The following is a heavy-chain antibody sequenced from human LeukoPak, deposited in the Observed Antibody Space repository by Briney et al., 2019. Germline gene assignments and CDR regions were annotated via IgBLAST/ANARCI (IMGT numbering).Heavy chain of an antibody. CDR1: GYTYTGYF. V-gene: IGHV1-2*02. CDR2: INPNSGGT. CDR3: ARDTTMITYWFDP. D-gene: IGHD5-18*01. J-gene: IGHJ5*02. Sequence: ASVKVSCKASGYTYTGYFMHWVRQAPGQGLEWMGWINPNSGGTNYAQKFQGRVTMTRDTSVSTAYMELNRLRSDDTGVYYCARDTTMITYWFDPWGQGTLVTVSS.